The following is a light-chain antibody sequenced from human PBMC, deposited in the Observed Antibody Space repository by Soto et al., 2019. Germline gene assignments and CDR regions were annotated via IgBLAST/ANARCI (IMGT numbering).Light chain of an antibody. V-gene: IGLV3-1*01. CDR1: QLGERH. CDR2: QDT. Sequence: SYALTQTPSVSVSPGQTASITCSGQQLGERHVSWYQQKTGQSPVLVMYQDTRRPSAIPERYSGSNSGNTATPTISRTQSVDEADYYCQAWDRNASVFGGGTKVTVL. J-gene: IGLJ3*02. CDR3: QAWDRNASV.